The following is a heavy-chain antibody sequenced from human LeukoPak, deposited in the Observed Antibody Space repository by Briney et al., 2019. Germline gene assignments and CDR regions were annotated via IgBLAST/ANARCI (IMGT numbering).Heavy chain of an antibody. Sequence: PSETLSLTCTVSGGSIGSYYWSWIRQPPGKGLEWIGWVYHSGSTNYNPSLKSRVTISVDTSKNQFSLELSSVTAADTAVYYCARPDYLLYCSGGSCQSRLDAFDLWGQGTMVTVSS. V-gene: IGHV4-59*08. CDR1: GGSIGSYY. D-gene: IGHD2-15*01. CDR3: ARPDYLLYCSGGSCQSRLDAFDL. CDR2: VYHSGST. J-gene: IGHJ3*01.